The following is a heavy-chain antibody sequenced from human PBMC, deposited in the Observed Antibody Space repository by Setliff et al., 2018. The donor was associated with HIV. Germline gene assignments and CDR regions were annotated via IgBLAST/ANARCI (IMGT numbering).Heavy chain of an antibody. D-gene: IGHD3-22*01. Sequence: SETLSLTCTVSGGSASNSRYYWAWIRQPPGKGLEYIGSIYYNEKTYYSPSLKGRVTISVGTSKNQFSLNLTSVTAADTAVYFCASRVYYYDSNKVLREEGFDPWGQGTLVTVSS. CDR1: GGSASNSRYY. CDR3: ASRVYYYDSNKVLREEGFDP. V-gene: IGHV4-39*01. J-gene: IGHJ5*02. CDR2: IYYNEKT.